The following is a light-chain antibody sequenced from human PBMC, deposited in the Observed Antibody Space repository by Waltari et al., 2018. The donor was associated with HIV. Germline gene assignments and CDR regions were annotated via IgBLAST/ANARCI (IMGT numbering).Light chain of an antibody. CDR1: SSDFGVYNY. J-gene: IGLJ2*01. CDR3: TSFTKNDTLI. CDR2: EVF. Sequence: QSALTQSASVSASPGQSMTISCSGSSSDFGVYNYVSWYQQHPGGVPKVIIYEVFSRPSGVSNRFSGSRSGNTASLTISGLQIEDEADYYCTSFTKNDTLIFGAGTRVTVL. V-gene: IGLV2-14*01.